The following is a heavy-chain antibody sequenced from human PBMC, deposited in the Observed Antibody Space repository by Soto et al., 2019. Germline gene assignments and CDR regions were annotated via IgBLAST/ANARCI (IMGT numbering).Heavy chain of an antibody. V-gene: IGHV1-46*01. Sequence: QVQLVQSGAEVKKPGASVRVSCKASGYTFTHYYIHWVRQAPGQGLEWMGIINPNGGITTYAQKFRAGFSMTRDTSTSTVYLELSSPRSEDSPVYYCATSVNSAMAFDYWGQGTLVTVSS. D-gene: IGHD5-18*01. J-gene: IGHJ4*02. CDR3: ATSVNSAMAFDY. CDR2: INPNGGIT. CDR1: GYTFTHYY.